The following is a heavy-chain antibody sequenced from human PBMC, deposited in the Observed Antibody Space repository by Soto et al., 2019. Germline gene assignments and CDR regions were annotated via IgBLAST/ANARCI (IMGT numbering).Heavy chain of an antibody. CDR2: IIPMFGTT. CDR1: GGIFSSYG. J-gene: IGHJ6*01. V-gene: IGHV1-69*12. CDR3: ARDPPDTKLVSYGMDV. Sequence: QVQLVQSGAEMKKPGSSVKVSCKASGGIFSSYGISWVRQAPGQGLEWMGGIIPMFGTTTYAQKFKGRVAITADEATSTAYMELSSLTSEDTALYYCARDPPDTKLVSYGMDVWGQGTMVTVSS. D-gene: IGHD3-9*01.